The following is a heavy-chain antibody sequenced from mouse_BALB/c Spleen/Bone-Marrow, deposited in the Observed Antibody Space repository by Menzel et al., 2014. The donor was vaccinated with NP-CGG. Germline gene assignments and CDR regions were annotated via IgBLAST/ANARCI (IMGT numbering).Heavy chain of an antibody. D-gene: IGHD2-3*01. Sequence: EVMLEESGGGLVQPGGSRKLSCAASGFTFSDYGMAWVRQAPGQGPEWVAFISNLAYSIYYADTLTGRFTISRENAKDYLYLEMSSWRAEDAALYYCERDDGYPGGFAYWGQGTLVTVSA. CDR3: ERDDGYPGGFAY. CDR2: ISNLAYSI. CDR1: GFTFSDYG. J-gene: IGHJ3*01. V-gene: IGHV5-15*02.